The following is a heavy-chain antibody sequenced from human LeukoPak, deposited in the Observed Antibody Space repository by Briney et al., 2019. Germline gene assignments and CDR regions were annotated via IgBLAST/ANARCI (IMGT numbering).Heavy chain of an antibody. J-gene: IGHJ5*02. D-gene: IGHD3-3*01. V-gene: IGHV4-59*08. CDR1: GGSISSYY. Sequence: SETLSLTCTVSGGSISSYYWSWIRQPPGKGLEWIGDIYYSGSTNYNPSLKSRVTISVDTSKNQFSLKLSSVTAADTAVYYCARCALPWRYNWFDPWGQGTLVTVSS. CDR3: ARCALPWRYNWFDP. CDR2: IYYSGST.